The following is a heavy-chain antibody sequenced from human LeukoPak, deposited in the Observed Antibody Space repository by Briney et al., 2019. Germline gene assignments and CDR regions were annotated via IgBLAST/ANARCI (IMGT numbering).Heavy chain of an antibody. V-gene: IGHV4-59*01. CDR3: ARDVYCGGDCSYFDS. CDR2: IYSSGST. Sequence: SETLSLTCAVYGGSFSGYYWSWIRQPPGKGLEWLGYIYSSGSTNYNPSLRSRVTISLDTSKNQFSLKLSSVTAADTAVYYCARDVYCGGDCSYFDSWGQGTLVTVSS. J-gene: IGHJ4*02. D-gene: IGHD2-21*02. CDR1: GGSFSGYY.